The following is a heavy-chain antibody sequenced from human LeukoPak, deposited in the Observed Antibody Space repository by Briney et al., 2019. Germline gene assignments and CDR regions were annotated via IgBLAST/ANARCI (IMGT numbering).Heavy chain of an antibody. J-gene: IGHJ6*02. V-gene: IGHV3-23*01. CDR3: AKGDFDFWTGYPDYYYNGVNV. CDR2: ISRTGTDT. CDR1: GFMFANSV. Sequence: QPGGSLRLSCAASGFMFANSVMTWVRRAPGKGLEWVSGISRTGTDTYYGDSVKGRFTISRDNSKNTFFLQMTSLRAEDTAVYYCAKGDFDFWTGYPDYYYNGVNVWGQGTTVTVSS. D-gene: IGHD3/OR15-3a*01.